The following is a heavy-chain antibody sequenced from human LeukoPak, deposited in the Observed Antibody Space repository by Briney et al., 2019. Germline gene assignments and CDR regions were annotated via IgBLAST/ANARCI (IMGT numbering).Heavy chain of an antibody. Sequence: SVKVSCKASGGTFSSYAISWVRQAPGQGLEWMGGIIPIFGTANYAQKFQGRVTITADESTSTAYMELSSLRSEDTAVYYCARILRYFEVDAFDIWGQGTMVTVSS. CDR1: GGTFSSYA. D-gene: IGHD3-9*01. J-gene: IGHJ3*02. CDR3: ARILRYFEVDAFDI. CDR2: IIPIFGTA. V-gene: IGHV1-69*13.